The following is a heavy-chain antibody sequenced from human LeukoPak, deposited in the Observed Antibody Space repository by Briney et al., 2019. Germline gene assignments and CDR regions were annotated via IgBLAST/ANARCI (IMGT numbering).Heavy chain of an antibody. CDR3: ARGVSIVVVPAAHRKRNYYYMDV. J-gene: IGHJ6*03. V-gene: IGHV4-34*01. CDR2: INHSGST. D-gene: IGHD2-2*01. CDR1: GGSFSGYY. Sequence: PSVTLSLTCAVYGGSFSGYYWSWIRQPPGKGLEWIGEINHSGSTNYNPSLRSRVTISVDTSKNQFSLKLSSVTAADTAVYYCARGVSIVVVPAAHRKRNYYYMDVWGKGTTVTVSS.